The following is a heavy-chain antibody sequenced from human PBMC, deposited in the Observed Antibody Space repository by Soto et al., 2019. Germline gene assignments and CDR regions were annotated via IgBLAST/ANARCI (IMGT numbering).Heavy chain of an antibody. CDR3: AKTRRGYDSSGCDY. J-gene: IGHJ4*02. CDR1: GFTFSSYA. V-gene: IGHV3-23*01. Sequence: EVQLLESGGGLGQPGGSLRLSCAASGFTFSSYAMSWVRQAPGKGLEWVSAISGSGGSTYYADSVKGRFTISRDNSKNTLYLQMNSLRAEDTAVYYCAKTRRGYDSSGCDYWGQGTLVTVSS. D-gene: IGHD3-22*01. CDR2: ISGSGGST.